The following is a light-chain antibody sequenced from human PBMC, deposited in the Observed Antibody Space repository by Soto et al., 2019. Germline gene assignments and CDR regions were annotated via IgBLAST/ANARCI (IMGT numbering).Light chain of an antibody. CDR2: EVN. Sequence: QSVLTQPPSASGSPGQSVAISCTGISSDVGGYNYVSWYQQHPSKAPKLMIYEVNKRPSGVPDRFSGSKSGNTASLTVSGLQAEDEADYYCSSYAGSSNVFGTGTKVTVL. CDR1: SSDVGGYNY. V-gene: IGLV2-8*01. CDR3: SSYAGSSNV. J-gene: IGLJ1*01.